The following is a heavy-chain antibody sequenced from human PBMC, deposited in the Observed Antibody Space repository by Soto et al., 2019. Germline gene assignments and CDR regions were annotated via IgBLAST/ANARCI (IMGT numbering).Heavy chain of an antibody. CDR1: GFTFDDYA. V-gene: IGHV3-9*01. J-gene: IGHJ6*02. D-gene: IGHD2-2*01. Sequence: EVQLVESGGGLVQPGRSLRLFCEASGFTFDDYAMHWVRQAPGKGLEWVSGISWNSGTIVYADSVKGRFTISRDNAKNFLYLQMDSLSPEDTALYYCAKDPSYRMGYYYGMDVWGQGTTVTVSS. CDR3: AKDPSYRMGYYYGMDV. CDR2: ISWNSGTI.